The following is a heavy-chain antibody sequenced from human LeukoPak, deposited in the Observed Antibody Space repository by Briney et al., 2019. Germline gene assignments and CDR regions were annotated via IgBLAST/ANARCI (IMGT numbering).Heavy chain of an antibody. V-gene: IGHV1-18*01. CDR1: GYTFTDYG. CDR3: ARDRGRWQVFYALDV. D-gene: IGHD6-19*01. CDR2: ISAHNGNT. J-gene: IGHJ6*02. Sequence: ASVKVSCKASGYTFTDYGISWVRQAPGQGLEWMGWISAHNGNTNYAQNFQDRVTMTTDTSTSIAYMELRSLRSDDTAVYYCARDRGRWQVFYALDVWGQGTTVIVSS.